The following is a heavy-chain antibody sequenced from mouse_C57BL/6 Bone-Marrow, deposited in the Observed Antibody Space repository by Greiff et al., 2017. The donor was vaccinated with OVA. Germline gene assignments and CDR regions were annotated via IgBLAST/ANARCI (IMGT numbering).Heavy chain of an antibody. CDR3: ASEGGYDGWGGYAMDY. J-gene: IGHJ4*01. D-gene: IGHD2-2*01. Sequence: EVMLVESGGDLVKPGGSLKLSCAASGFTFSSYAMSWVRQTPEKRLEWVATISDGGSYTYYPDNVKGRFTISRDNAKNNLYLQMSHLKSEDTAMYDWASEGGYDGWGGYAMDYWGQGTSVTVSS. CDR1: GFTFSSYA. V-gene: IGHV5-4*03. CDR2: ISDGGSYT.